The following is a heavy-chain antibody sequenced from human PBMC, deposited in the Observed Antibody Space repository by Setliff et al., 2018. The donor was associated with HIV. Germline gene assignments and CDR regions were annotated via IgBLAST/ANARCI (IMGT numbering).Heavy chain of an antibody. CDR3: ARDDWTCSDGTCFPITFDY. D-gene: IGHD2-15*01. J-gene: IGHJ4*02. V-gene: IGHV3-48*01. Sequence: GGSLRLSCAASGFTFSTYSMNWVRQAPGKGLEWVSYISRSGDTIDYADSAKGRFTISRDNAKNSVSLQMNSLRVEDTAVYYCARDDWTCSDGTCFPITFDYWGQGTLVTVSS. CDR2: ISRSGDTI. CDR1: GFTFSTYS.